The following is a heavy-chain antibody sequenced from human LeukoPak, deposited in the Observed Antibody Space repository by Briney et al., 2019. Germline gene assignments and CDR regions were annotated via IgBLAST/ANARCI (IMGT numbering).Heavy chain of an antibody. Sequence: GGSLRLSCAASGFTFSSYGMNWVRQAPGMGLEWVSGISGSGGRTYYADSVKGRFTISRDNSKNTLYLQMNSLRAEDTAVYYCARDLSGYCSSTSCFLNFDYWGQGTLVTVSS. CDR1: GFTFSSYG. V-gene: IGHV3-23*01. J-gene: IGHJ4*02. CDR2: ISGSGGRT. D-gene: IGHD2-2*01. CDR3: ARDLSGYCSSTSCFLNFDY.